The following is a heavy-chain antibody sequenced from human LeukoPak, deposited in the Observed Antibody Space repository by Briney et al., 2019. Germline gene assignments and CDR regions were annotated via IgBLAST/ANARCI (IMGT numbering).Heavy chain of an antibody. CDR1: GFTXTSSS. V-gene: IGHV1-58*02. Sequence: GTSVKVSCKASGFTXTSSSMQWVRQARGQRLGWIGWIAVGSGNTNYAQKFQGRVTITRDMSTSTAYMELSSLRSEDTAVYYCAAVFGSGYYYYFDYWGRGTLVTVSS. J-gene: IGHJ4*02. D-gene: IGHD3-22*01. CDR3: AAVFGSGYYYYFDY. CDR2: IAVGSGNT.